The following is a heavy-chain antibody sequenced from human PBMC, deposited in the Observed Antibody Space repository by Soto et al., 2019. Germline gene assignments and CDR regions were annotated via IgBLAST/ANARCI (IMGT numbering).Heavy chain of an antibody. CDR2: ISAYNGNT. D-gene: IGHD1-26*01. CDR1: GYTFTSYG. V-gene: IGHV1-18*04. Sequence: QVQLVQSGAEVKKPGASVKVSCKASGYTFTSYGISWVRRAPGQGLEWMGWISAYNGNTDYAQKLQGRITMTTDTSTSTAYMELRSLRSDDTAVYYCARDRGVVGATGDFDYWGQGTLVTVSS. J-gene: IGHJ4*02. CDR3: ARDRGVVGATGDFDY.